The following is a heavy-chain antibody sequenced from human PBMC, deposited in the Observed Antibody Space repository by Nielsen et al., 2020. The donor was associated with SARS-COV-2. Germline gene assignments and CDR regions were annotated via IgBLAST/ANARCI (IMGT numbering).Heavy chain of an antibody. CDR1: GFTFSSTW. J-gene: IGHJ6*03. CDR2: INPSGSGT. D-gene: IGHD3-3*01. V-gene: IGHV3-74*01. CDR3: ARVGIRFLDYYYYYMDV. Sequence: GESLKISCSASGFTFSSTWMDWVRQAPGQGLVWVSRINPSGSGTAYADSVKGRFAVSRDNAKNTLYLQMNSLRAEDTAVYYCARVGIRFLDYYYYYMDVWGKGTTVTVSS.